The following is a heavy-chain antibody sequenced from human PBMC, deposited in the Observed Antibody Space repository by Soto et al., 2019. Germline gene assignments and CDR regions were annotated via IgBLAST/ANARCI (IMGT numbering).Heavy chain of an antibody. V-gene: IGHV1-69*13. CDR1: GGTFSSYA. CDR3: ARDKGSRWGYYYYYYGMDV. D-gene: IGHD2-15*01. J-gene: IGHJ6*02. CDR2: IIPIFGTA. Sequence: SVKVSCKASGGTFSSYAISWVRQAPGQGLEWMGGIIPIFGTANYAQKFQGRVTITADESTSTAYMELSSLRSEDTAVYYCARDKGSRWGYYYYYYGMDVWGQGTTVTVSS.